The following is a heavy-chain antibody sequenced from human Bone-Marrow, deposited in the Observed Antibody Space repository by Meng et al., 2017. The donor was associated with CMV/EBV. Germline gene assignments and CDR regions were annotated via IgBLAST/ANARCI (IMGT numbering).Heavy chain of an antibody. D-gene: IGHD2-15*01. CDR2: INSDGSST. J-gene: IGHJ6*02. V-gene: IGHV3-74*01. CDR3: ASCILPWSYYYGMDV. Sequence: GESLKISCAASGFTFSSYWMHWVRQAPGKGLVWVSRINSDGSSTSYADSVKGRFTISRDNATNTLYLQMNSRRAEGTAVYYCASCILPWSYYYGMDVWGQGTTVTVSS. CDR1: GFTFSSYW.